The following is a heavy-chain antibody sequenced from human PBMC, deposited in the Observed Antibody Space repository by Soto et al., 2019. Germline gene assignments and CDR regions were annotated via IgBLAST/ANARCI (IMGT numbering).Heavy chain of an antibody. CDR1: GFTFGSYS. V-gene: IGHV3-21*01. J-gene: IGHJ5*02. CDR3: ARDRTYDDFWSGYHNWFDP. CDR2: ISSSSYI. Sequence: GGSLRLSCAASGFTFGSYSMNWVRQAPGKGLEWVSSISSSSYIYYADSVKGRFTISRDNAKNSLYLQMNSLRAEDTAVYYCARDRTYDDFWSGYHNWFDPWGQGTLVTVSS. D-gene: IGHD3-3*01.